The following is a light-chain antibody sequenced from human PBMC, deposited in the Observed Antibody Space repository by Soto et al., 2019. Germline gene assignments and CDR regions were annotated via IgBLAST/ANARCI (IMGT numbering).Light chain of an antibody. V-gene: IGLV2-14*01. Sequence: QSALTQPASVSGSPGQSITISCTGTSSDVGGYKYVSWYQQHPGKAPKLMIYDVSNRPAGVSNRFSGSKSGNTASLTISGLGAEDEADYYCSSYTSSSTSYVFGTGTKVTVL. CDR3: SSYTSSSTSYV. CDR1: SSDVGGYKY. CDR2: DVS. J-gene: IGLJ1*01.